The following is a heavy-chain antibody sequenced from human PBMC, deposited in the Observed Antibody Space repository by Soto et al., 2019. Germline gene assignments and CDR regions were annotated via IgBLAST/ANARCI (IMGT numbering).Heavy chain of an antibody. CDR2: ISAYNGNT. CDR3: ARRIVGATFDYYGMDV. CDR1: GYTFTSYG. J-gene: IGHJ6*02. D-gene: IGHD1-26*01. V-gene: IGHV1-18*01. Sequence: QVQLVQSGAEVKKRGASVKVSCKASGYTFTSYGISWVRQAPGQGLEWMGWISAYNGNTNYAQKLQGRVTMTTDTSTSTAYMELRSLRSDDTAVYYCARRIVGATFDYYGMDVWGQGTTVTVSS.